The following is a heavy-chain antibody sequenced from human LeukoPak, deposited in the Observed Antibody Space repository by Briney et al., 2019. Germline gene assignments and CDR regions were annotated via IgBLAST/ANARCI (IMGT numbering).Heavy chain of an antibody. Sequence: PGGSLRLSCAASGFTFSSYAMSWVRQAPGKGLEWDSAISGSGGSTYYADSVKGRFTISRDNSKNTLYLQMNSLRAEDTAVYYCAKVLLWFGESEYYFDYWGQGTLVTVSS. J-gene: IGHJ4*02. CDR1: GFTFSSYA. CDR2: ISGSGGST. D-gene: IGHD3-10*01. V-gene: IGHV3-23*01. CDR3: AKVLLWFGESEYYFDY.